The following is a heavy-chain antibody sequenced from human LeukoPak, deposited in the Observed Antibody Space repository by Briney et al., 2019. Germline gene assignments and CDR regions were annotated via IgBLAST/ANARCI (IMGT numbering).Heavy chain of an antibody. CDR2: ISGSGGST. CDR3: AKGFYFYGSGSSDY. D-gene: IGHD3-10*01. Sequence: GGSLRPSCAASGFTFSSYAMSWVRQAPGKGLEWVSAISGSGGSTYYADSVKGRFTISRDNSKNTLYLQMNSLRAEDTAVYYCAKGFYFYGSGSSDYWGQGTLVTVSS. V-gene: IGHV3-23*01. J-gene: IGHJ4*02. CDR1: GFTFSSYA.